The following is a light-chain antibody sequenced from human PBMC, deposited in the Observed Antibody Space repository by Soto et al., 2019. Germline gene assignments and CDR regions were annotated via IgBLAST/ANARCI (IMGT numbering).Light chain of an antibody. J-gene: IGKJ4*01. Sequence: EIVLTQSPATLSLSPGERATLSCKTSQGVGNYLAWYQHKPGQAPKLLIYDASNRATGIPARFSGSGSGTDFTLPISSLEPEDFAVNYCQHRSDWPQLSFGGGTKVEIK. CDR3: QHRSDWPQLS. CDR1: QGVGNY. CDR2: DAS. V-gene: IGKV3-11*01.